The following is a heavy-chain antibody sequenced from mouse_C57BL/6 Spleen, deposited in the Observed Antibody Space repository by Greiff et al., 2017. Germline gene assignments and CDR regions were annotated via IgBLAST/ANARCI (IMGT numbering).Heavy chain of an antibody. J-gene: IGHJ1*03. D-gene: IGHD2-5*01. CDR2: IYPGDGDT. V-gene: IGHV1-80*01. CDR1: GYAFSSSW. CDR3: ARGYSNYGYFDV. Sequence: VQLQQSGAELVKPGASVKISCKASGYAFSSSWLNWVKQRPGTGLAWIGQIYPGDGDTNYNGKFKGKATLTADKSSSTAYMQLSSLTSEDSAVYFCARGYSNYGYFDVGGTGTTVTVSS.